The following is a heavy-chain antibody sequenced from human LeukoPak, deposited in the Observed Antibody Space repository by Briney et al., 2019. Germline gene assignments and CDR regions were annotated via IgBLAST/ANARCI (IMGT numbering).Heavy chain of an antibody. D-gene: IGHD5-24*01. CDR2: ISGSGGST. Sequence: GGSLRLSCAASGFTFSSYAMSWVRQAPGKRLEWVSAISGSGGSTYYADSVKGRFTISRDNSKNTLYLQMNSLRAEDTAVYYCARDGDGYNENSYFDYWGQGTLVTVSS. CDR1: GFTFSSYA. J-gene: IGHJ4*02. CDR3: ARDGDGYNENSYFDY. V-gene: IGHV3-23*01.